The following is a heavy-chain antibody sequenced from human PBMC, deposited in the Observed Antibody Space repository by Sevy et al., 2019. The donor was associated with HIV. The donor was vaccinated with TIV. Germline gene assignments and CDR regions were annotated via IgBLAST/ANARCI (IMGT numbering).Heavy chain of an antibody. J-gene: IGHJ4*02. V-gene: IGHV3-23*01. CDR3: ARDVAGDYYGSGNFDS. Sequence: GGSLRLSCAASGFSFRTYAMGWVRQAPGKGLEWVSEISISGARTNYADSVKGRFTISRDNAKNALYLQMKNLRVDDTATYYCARDVAGDYYGSGNFDSWGQGTLVTVSS. D-gene: IGHD3-10*01. CDR2: ISISGART. CDR1: GFSFRTYA.